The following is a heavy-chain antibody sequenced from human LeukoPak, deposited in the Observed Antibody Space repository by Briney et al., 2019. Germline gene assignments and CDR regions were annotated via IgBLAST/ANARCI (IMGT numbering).Heavy chain of an antibody. CDR1: GFTFSSYS. Sequence: GGSLRLSCAASGFTFSSYSMNWVRQAPGKGLEWVSYISSSSSTIYYADSVKGRFTISRDNAKNSLYLQMNSLRAEDTAVYYCARARSGLGRLVPMDYWGQGTLVTVSS. CDR3: ARARSGLGRLVPMDY. V-gene: IGHV3-48*04. CDR2: ISSSSSTI. J-gene: IGHJ4*02. D-gene: IGHD6-6*01.